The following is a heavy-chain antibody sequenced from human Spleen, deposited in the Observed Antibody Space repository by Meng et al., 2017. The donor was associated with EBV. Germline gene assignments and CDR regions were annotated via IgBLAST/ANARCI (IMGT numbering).Heavy chain of an antibody. D-gene: IGHD5-12*01. J-gene: IGHJ4*02. CDR2: MDPNTDST. CDR3: ARGRGGFDPLDS. CDR1: GYTFTNYD. V-gene: IGHV1-8*01. Sequence: QVQLGQSGAEVKKPGASVKVSCKASGYTFTNYDINWVRQAPGQGLEWMGWMDPNTDSTGYAQKFQGRLTMTWDAAISTFYMELSSLTSADTAVYYCARGRGGFDPLDSWGQGTLVTVFS.